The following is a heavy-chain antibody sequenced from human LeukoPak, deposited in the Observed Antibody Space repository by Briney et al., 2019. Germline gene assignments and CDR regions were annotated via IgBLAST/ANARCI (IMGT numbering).Heavy chain of an antibody. CDR2: IYTSGST. Sequence: SETLSLTCTVAGASISSYYWSWIRQPAGKGLEWIGRIYTSGSTNYNPSLKSRVTMSVDTSNNQFSLKLSSVTAADTAVYYCARDRGAMVRGPYYYYMDVWGKGTTVTVSS. V-gene: IGHV4-4*07. CDR1: GASISSYY. D-gene: IGHD3-10*01. J-gene: IGHJ6*03. CDR3: ARDRGAMVRGPYYYYMDV.